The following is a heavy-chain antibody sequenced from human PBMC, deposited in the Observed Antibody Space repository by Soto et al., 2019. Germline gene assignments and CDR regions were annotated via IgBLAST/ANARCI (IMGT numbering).Heavy chain of an antibody. CDR3: ASQATGWYPDY. D-gene: IGHD6-19*01. CDR1: GCSISSGGYY. V-gene: IGHV4-31*03. Sequence: PSETLSLTCTVSGCSISSGGYYWSWIRQFPGKGLEWIGYIYDSGNNYYNQYLKRRINISTDTYKKQIKQNMNTMTAADTAVYYCASQATGWYPDYWGQG. CDR2: IYDSGNN. J-gene: IGHJ4*02.